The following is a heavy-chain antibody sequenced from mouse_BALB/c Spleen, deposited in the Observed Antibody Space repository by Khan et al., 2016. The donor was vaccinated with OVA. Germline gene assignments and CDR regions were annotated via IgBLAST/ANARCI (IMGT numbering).Heavy chain of an antibody. V-gene: IGHV1-39*01. CDR1: GYSFTGYN. D-gene: IGHD2-10*02. Sequence: VQLQQSGPELEKPGASVKISCKASGYSFTGYNMNWVKQSNGKSLEWIGNIDPYYGGATYNQKFTGKATLTVDKSSSTAYMQLKSLTSEDSAVYYCTRGYGNYVRYYFDYWGQGTTLTVSS. CDR2: IDPYYGGA. CDR3: TRGYGNYVRYYFDY. J-gene: IGHJ2*01.